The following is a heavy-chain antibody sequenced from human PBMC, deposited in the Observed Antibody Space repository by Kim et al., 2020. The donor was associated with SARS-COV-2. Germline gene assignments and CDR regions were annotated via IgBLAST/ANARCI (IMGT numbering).Heavy chain of an antibody. CDR3: ARDVPLSPVKVTMHYGMDV. V-gene: IGHV1-69*13. D-gene: IGHD3-10*01. CDR1: GGTFSSYA. Sequence: SVKVSCKASGGTFSSYAISWVRQAPGQGLEWMGGIIPIFGTANYAQKFQGRVTITADESTSTAYMELSSLRSEDTAVYYCARDVPLSPVKVTMHYGMDVWGQGTTVTVSS. J-gene: IGHJ6*02. CDR2: IIPIFGTA.